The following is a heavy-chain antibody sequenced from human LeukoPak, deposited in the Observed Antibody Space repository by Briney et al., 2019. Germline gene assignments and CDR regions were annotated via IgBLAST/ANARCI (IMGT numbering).Heavy chain of an antibody. J-gene: IGHJ4*02. CDR2: ISDSDGST. D-gene: IGHD1-7*01. V-gene: IGHV3-23*01. CDR3: TKGRGGNYPYYFDY. CDR1: GFIFSNYA. Sequence: GGSLRLSCAASGFIFSNYAVNWVRQAPGKGLEWVSTISDSDGSTSYADSVKGRFTISRDNAKNTLYLLMNSLRVEDTAVYYCTKGRGGNYPYYFDYWGQGSLVTVSS.